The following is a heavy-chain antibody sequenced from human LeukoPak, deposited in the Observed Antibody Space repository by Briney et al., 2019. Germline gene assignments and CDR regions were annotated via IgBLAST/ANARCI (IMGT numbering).Heavy chain of an antibody. D-gene: IGHD3-9*01. Sequence: PSETLSLTCTVYGGSISSYYWSWIRQPPGKVLEWFGYTYYGGSTNYNPSLKSRVTISVDTSKNQFSLKLSSVTAADTAVYYCARENLVSYYDILTGPLDYWGQGTLVTVSS. CDR3: ARENLVSYYDILTGPLDY. J-gene: IGHJ4*02. CDR1: GGSISSYY. CDR2: TYYGGST. V-gene: IGHV4-59*01.